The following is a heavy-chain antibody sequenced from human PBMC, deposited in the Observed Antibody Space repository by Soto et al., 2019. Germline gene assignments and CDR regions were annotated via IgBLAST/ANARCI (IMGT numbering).Heavy chain of an antibody. CDR3: AKNGAWNLDYDFWSGYYYNWFDP. V-gene: IGHV3-23*01. D-gene: IGHD3-3*01. J-gene: IGHJ5*02. CDR1: GFTFSSYA. Sequence: TGGSLRLSCAASGFTFSSYAMSWVRQAPGKGLEWVSAISGSGGSTYYADSVKGRFTISRDNSKNTLYLQMNSLRAEDTAVYYCAKNGAWNLDYDFWSGYYYNWFDPWGQGTLVTVSS. CDR2: ISGSGGST.